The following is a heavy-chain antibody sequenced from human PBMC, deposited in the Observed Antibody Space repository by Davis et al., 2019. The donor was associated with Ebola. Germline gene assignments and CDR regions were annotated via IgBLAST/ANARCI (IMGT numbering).Heavy chain of an antibody. D-gene: IGHD5-18*01. V-gene: IGHV1-69*02. CDR3: ARVLGGYGYPYYYYYYGMDV. Sequence: QKFQGRVTITADKSTSTAYMELSSLRSEDTAVYYCARVLGGYGYPYYYYYYGMDVWGQGTTVTVSS. J-gene: IGHJ6*02.